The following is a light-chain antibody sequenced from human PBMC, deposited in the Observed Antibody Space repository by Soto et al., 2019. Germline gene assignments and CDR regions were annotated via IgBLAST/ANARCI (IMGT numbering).Light chain of an antibody. CDR3: QQYYSAPRT. J-gene: IGKJ1*01. CDR2: WAS. V-gene: IGKV4-1*01. CDR1: QSVLYTINAKNY. Sequence: DIVMTQSPDSLAVSLGERASINCKSSQSVLYTINAKNYLAWYQQKPGQPPKLLIHWASTRESGVPDRFSGSGSGTDFTLTISSLQAEDVAVYCCQQYYSAPRTFGQGTKVDIK.